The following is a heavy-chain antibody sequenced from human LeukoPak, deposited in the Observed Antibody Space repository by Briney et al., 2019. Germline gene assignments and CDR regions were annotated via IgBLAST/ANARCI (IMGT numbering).Heavy chain of an antibody. CDR2: ISTDGNNE. CDR3: AKDQIGWAPGYVSGPLDQ. V-gene: IGHV3-30*18. Sequence: PGGSLRLSCAASGFSFTMYGIHWVRQAPGKGLEWVAVISTDGNNEYYANSVKGRFTISRDNSKNTVCLQMTSLRTEDTAVYYCAKDQIGWAPGYVSGPLDQWGQGTLVTVSS. D-gene: IGHD6-19*01. CDR1: GFSFTMYG. J-gene: IGHJ4*02.